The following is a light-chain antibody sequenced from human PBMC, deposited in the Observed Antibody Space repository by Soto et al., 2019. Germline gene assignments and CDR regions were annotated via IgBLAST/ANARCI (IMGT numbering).Light chain of an antibody. CDR2: AAY. CDR3: QNYDNPPLT. J-gene: IGKJ4*01. V-gene: IGKV1-27*01. CDR1: QDISTY. Sequence: DIQMTQAPSSLSASVGDRVTITCRARQDISTYLAWYQQKPGKVPKLLISAAYTLQSGVPPRFSGSGSGTDFTVTISSRQSEDVSTYYCQNYDNPPLTFGGGTKVEIQ.